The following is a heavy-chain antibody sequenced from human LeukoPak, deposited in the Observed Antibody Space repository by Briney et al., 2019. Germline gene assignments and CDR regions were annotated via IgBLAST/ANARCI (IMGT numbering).Heavy chain of an antibody. D-gene: IGHD6-13*01. CDR1: GFIFKKYW. CDR3: ARTYSSSWFSDAFDI. CDR2: IKEDGSET. Sequence: GGSLRLSCAASGFIFKKYWMNWVRQVPGKGLECLANIKEDGSETYYADSVKGRFTISRDNPKNLLFLQINSLRVEDTAVYYCARTYSSSWFSDAFDIWGQGTMVTVSS. V-gene: IGHV3-7*01. J-gene: IGHJ3*02.